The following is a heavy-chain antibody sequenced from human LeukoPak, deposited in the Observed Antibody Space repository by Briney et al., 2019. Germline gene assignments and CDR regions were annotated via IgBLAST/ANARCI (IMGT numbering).Heavy chain of an antibody. J-gene: IGHJ3*02. CDR3: ARGLFLSGYLDAFDI. D-gene: IGHD3-22*01. CDR1: GFTFNNYA. V-gene: IGHV3-48*04. Sequence: GGSLRLSCAASGFTFNNYAMHWVRQAPGKGLEWVSYISSSGSTIYYADSVKGRFTISRDNAKNSLYLQMNSLRAEDTAVYYCARGLFLSGYLDAFDIWGQGTVVTVSS. CDR2: ISSSGSTI.